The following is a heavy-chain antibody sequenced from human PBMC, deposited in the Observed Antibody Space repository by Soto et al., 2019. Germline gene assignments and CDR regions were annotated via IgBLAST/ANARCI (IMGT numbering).Heavy chain of an antibody. CDR2: IYSGGST. V-gene: IGHV3-66*01. J-gene: IGHJ4*02. D-gene: IGHD3-3*01. CDR1: GFTVSSNY. Sequence: GSLRLSCAASGFTVSSNYMSWVRQAPGKGLEWVSVIYSGGSTYYADSVKGRFTISRDNSKNTLYLQMNSLRAEDTAVYYCARGLEWSNYYFDYWGQGTLVTVSS. CDR3: ARGLEWSNYYFDY.